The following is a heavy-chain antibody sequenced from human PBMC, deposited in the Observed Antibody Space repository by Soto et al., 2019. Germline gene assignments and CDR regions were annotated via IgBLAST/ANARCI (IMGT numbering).Heavy chain of an antibody. CDR3: ARQELHYYDSSGYFDY. V-gene: IGHV1-69*13. J-gene: IGHJ4*02. Sequence: ASVKVSCKASGGTFSSYAISWVRQAPGQGLEWMGGIIPIFGTANYAQKFQGRVTITADESTSTAYTELSSLRSEDTAVYYCARQELHYYDSSGYFDYWGQGTLVTVSS. D-gene: IGHD3-22*01. CDR1: GGTFSSYA. CDR2: IIPIFGTA.